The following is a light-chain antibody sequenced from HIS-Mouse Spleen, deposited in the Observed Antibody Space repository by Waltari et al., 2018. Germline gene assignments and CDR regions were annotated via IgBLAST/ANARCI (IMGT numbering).Light chain of an antibody. V-gene: IGLV3-10*01. CDR3: YSTDSSGNHRV. J-gene: IGLJ2*01. CDR1: ALPPKY. CDR2: EDS. Sequence: SYELTQPPSVSVSPGQPARITCSGAALPPKYAYAYQQKSGQAPVLVIYEDSKRPSGIPERFSGSSSGTMATLTISGAQVEDEADYYCYSTDSSGNHRVFGGGTKLTVL.